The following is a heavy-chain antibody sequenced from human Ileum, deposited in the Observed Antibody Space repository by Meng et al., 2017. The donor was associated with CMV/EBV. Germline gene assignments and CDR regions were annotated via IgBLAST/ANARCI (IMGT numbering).Heavy chain of an antibody. CDR1: GYSISSGYY. CDR3: AKEMVSGSGGNYVLGTRKGLDY. CDR2: IYHSGST. J-gene: IGHJ4*02. V-gene: IGHV4-38-2*02. D-gene: IGHD3-10*01. Sequence: SETLSLTCTVSGYSISSGYYWGWIRQPPGKGLEWFGSIYHSGSTYYNPSLKSRVTISVDTSKNQYSLKLSSVMAADTAVYYCAKEMVSGSGGNYVLGTRKGLDYWGQGTLVTVSS.